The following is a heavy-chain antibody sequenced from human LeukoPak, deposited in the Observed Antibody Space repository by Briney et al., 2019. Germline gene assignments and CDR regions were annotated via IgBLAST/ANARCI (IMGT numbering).Heavy chain of an antibody. D-gene: IGHD5-18*01. CDR2: VSRAEWYQ. CDR3: ARAQGYSNAFDI. V-gene: IGHV3-21*01. CDR1: GFTFSTYD. Sequence: GWALTLSCAASGFTFSTYDMNGLGQAPGRGVEGVSSVSRAEWYQYSADSVKGRFTISRDNARNSLYLQMSRLRAEDTAVYYCARAQGYSNAFDIWGQGTMVTVSS. J-gene: IGHJ3*02.